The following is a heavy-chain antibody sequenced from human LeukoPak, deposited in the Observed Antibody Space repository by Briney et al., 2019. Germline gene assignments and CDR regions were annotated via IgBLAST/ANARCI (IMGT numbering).Heavy chain of an antibody. J-gene: IGHJ6*02. CDR3: AIDRGFLEGFLSRSYGMDD. D-gene: IGHD3-3*01. V-gene: IGHV1-18*01. CDR2: ISAYNGNT. CDR1: GYTFTSYG. Sequence: GASVKVSCKASGYTFTSYGISWVRQAPGQGLEWMGWISAYNGNTNYAQKLQGRVTMTTDTSTSTAYMELRSLRSDDPAVYWRAIDRGFLEGFLSRSYGMDDWGQGTPVTVSS.